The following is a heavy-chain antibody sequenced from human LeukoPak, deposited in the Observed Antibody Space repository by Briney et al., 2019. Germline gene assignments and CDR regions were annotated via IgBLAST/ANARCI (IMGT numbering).Heavy chain of an antibody. CDR2: ITSRSGYI. CDR1: GFTFSGHS. V-gene: IGHV3-21*01. Sequence: SGGSLRLSCAASGFTFSGHSMNWVRQAPGKGLEWVSTITSRSGYIYYADSVKGRFTISRDNAENSLYLQMNNLRADDTAVYYCARDPTAFDYWGQGTLVTVSS. J-gene: IGHJ4*02. CDR3: ARDPTAFDY.